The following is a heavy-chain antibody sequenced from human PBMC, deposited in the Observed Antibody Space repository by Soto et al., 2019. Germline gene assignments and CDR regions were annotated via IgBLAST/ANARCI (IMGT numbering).Heavy chain of an antibody. CDR2: IHFDENNK. V-gene: IGHV3-30-3*01. Sequence: QVHLVESGGGVVQPGRSLRLFCAASGFTFSNYTLHWVRQTPGKGLEWVAAIHFDENNKLYADSVRGRFTISRDNSKNTLYLQMNSLRGEDTAVYYCARDSASIAPFDYWGQGTLVTVSS. D-gene: IGHD3-22*01. CDR3: ARDSASIAPFDY. J-gene: IGHJ4*02. CDR1: GFTFSNYT.